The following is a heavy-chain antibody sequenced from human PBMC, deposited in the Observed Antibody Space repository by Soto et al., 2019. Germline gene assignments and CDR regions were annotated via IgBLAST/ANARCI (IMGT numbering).Heavy chain of an antibody. V-gene: IGHV3-53*01. Sequence: EVQLVESGGGLIQPGGSLRLSCAASGFTVSSNYMSWVRQAPGKGLEWVSVIYSGGSTYYADSVKGRFTISRDNSKNTLYLQMNSLRAEDTAVYYCGRVREQWHFDYWGQGTLVTVSS. J-gene: IGHJ4*02. CDR3: GRVREQWHFDY. CDR2: IYSGGST. D-gene: IGHD6-19*01. CDR1: GFTVSSNY.